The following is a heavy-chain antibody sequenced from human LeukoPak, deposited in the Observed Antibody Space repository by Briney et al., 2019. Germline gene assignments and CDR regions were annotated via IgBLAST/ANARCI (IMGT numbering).Heavy chain of an antibody. CDR2: MNPNSGNT. D-gene: IGHD3-10*01. Sequence: GASVKVSCKASGFTFTTYDITWVRQATGQGLEWMGWMNPNSGNTGYAQKFQGRVTMTRDTSISTAYMELSSLGSEDTAVYYCARVPRRGDRFDPWGQGTLVTVSS. CDR1: GFTFTTYD. J-gene: IGHJ5*02. V-gene: IGHV1-8*01. CDR3: ARVPRRGDRFDP.